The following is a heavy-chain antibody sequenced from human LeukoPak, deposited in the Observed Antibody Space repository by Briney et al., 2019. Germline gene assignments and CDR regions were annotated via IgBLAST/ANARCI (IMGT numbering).Heavy chain of an antibody. V-gene: IGHV1-18*01. CDR1: GYTFTSYG. J-gene: IGHJ6*03. CDR2: ISAYNGNT. D-gene: IGHD3-3*01. CDR3: ARDGPHYDFWSGYYNYYYYMDV. Sequence: ASVKVSCKASGYTFTSYGISWVRQAPGQGLEWMGWISAYNGNTYYAQKLQGRVTMTTDTSTSTAYMELRSLRSDDTAVYYCARDGPHYDFWSGYYNYYYYMDVWGKGTTVTVSS.